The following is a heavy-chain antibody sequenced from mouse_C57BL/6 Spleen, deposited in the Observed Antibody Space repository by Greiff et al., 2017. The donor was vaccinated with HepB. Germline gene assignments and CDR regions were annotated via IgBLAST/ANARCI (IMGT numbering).Heavy chain of an antibody. CDR1: GYSITSGYY. CDR2: ISYDGSN. CDR3: ARENSNYQFAY. D-gene: IGHD2-5*01. J-gene: IGHJ3*01. Sequence: DVQLQESGPGLVKPSQSLSLTCSVTGYSITSGYYWNWIRQFPGNKLEWMGYISYDGSNNYNPSLKNRISITRDTSKNQFFLKLNSVTTEDTATYYCARENSNYQFAYWGQGTLVTVSA. V-gene: IGHV3-6*01.